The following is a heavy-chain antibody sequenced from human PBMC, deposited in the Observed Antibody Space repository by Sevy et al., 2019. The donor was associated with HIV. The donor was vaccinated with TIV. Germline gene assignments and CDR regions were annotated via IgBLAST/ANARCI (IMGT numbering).Heavy chain of an antibody. CDR1: RDSVSSNSAA. V-gene: IGHV6-1*01. J-gene: IGHJ4*02. Sequence: QSQTLSLTCAISRDSVSSNSAAWNWIRQSPSRGLEWLGRTYYRSKWYNDYAVSVKSRITINPDTSKNQFSLQLNSVTPEDTAVYYCARNPPYCTSTSCHFDYWGQGTLVTVSS. CDR2: TYYRSKWYN. CDR3: ARNPPYCTSTSCHFDY. D-gene: IGHD2-2*01.